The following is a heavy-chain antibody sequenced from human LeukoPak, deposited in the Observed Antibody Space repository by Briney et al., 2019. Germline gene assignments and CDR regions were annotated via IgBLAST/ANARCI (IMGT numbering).Heavy chain of an antibody. Sequence: GGSLRLSCEVSGFSSRNDHINWIRQPPGKGLEWVANIKQDGSEKYYVDSVKGRFTISRDNAKNSLYLQMNSLRAEDTAVYYCARELDAFDIWGQGTMVTVSS. CDR2: IKQDGSEK. CDR1: GFSSRNDH. J-gene: IGHJ3*02. CDR3: ARELDAFDI. V-gene: IGHV3-7*01.